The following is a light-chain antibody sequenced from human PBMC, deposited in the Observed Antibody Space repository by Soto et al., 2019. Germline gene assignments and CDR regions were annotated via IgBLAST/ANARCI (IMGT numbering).Light chain of an antibody. CDR3: PQRSNWPFT. CDR2: DAS. Sequence: EIVLTQSPATLSLSPGERATLTCRASQSVSSYLAWSQQKPGQAPRLLIYDASNRATGVPARFSGSGSGTDFTLTISSLEPEDFAVYYCPQRSNWPFTFGLGIKVDVK. V-gene: IGKV3-11*01. J-gene: IGKJ3*01. CDR1: QSVSSY.